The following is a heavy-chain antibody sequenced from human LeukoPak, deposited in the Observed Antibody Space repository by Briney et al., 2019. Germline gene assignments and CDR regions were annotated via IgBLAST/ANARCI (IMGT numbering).Heavy chain of an antibody. CDR3: AGEVVRDVSGVDYTWLDP. CDR1: GFSFSTYG. CDR2: RWHDGSDE. Sequence: PGGALRLSCAASGFSFSTYGRHWVRQAPGKGLEWVAVRWHDGSDEYYADAVKGRFTISRDNSKSLVYLQMDSLRDEDTAVYYCAGEVVRDVSGVDYTWLDPWGQGTLVFVS. J-gene: IGHJ5*02. V-gene: IGHV3-33*01. D-gene: IGHD2-8*01.